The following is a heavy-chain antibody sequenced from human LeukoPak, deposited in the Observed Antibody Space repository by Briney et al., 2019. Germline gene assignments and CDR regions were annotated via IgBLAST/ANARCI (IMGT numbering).Heavy chain of an antibody. CDR1: GGSISSYY. CDR2: IYYSGST. CDR3: AGSGFDRAFDI. Sequence: SETLSLTCTVSGGSISSYYWSWIRQPPGKGLEWIGYIYYSGSTNYNPSLKGRVTISVDTSKNQFSLKLSSVTAADTAVYYCAGSGFDRAFDIWGQGTMVTVSS. V-gene: IGHV4-59*01. D-gene: IGHD3-9*01. J-gene: IGHJ3*02.